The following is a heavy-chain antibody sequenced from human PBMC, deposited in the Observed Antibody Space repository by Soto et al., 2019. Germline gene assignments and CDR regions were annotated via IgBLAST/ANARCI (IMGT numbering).Heavy chain of an antibody. Sequence: LGDSLKISCKGSGYRFAGYWITWVRQKPGKGLEWMGRIDPSDSQTYYSPSFRGHVTISVTKSITTVFLQWSSLRASDTAMYYCARQIYDSDTGPNFQYYFDSWGKGTPVTVSS. CDR2: IDPSDSQT. V-gene: IGHV5-10-1*01. CDR3: ARQIYDSDTGPNFQYYFDS. J-gene: IGHJ4*02. CDR1: GYRFAGYW. D-gene: IGHD3-22*01.